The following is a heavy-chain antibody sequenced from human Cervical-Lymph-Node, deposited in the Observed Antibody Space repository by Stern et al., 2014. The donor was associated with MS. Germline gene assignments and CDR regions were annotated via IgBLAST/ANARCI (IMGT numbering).Heavy chain of an antibody. J-gene: IGHJ6*02. V-gene: IGHV3-30*18. CDR2: ITSDGSKK. Sequence: VQLGESGGGVVQPGRSLRLSCAASGFTFSSYGMHWVRQAPGKGLEWVAVITSDGSKKYYADSVKGRFTISRDNSKNTLYLQMNSLRAEDTAVYYCAKSSSPSHYYYYGMDVWGQGTTVTVSS. CDR1: GFTFSSYG. D-gene: IGHD6-6*01. CDR3: AKSSSPSHYYYYGMDV.